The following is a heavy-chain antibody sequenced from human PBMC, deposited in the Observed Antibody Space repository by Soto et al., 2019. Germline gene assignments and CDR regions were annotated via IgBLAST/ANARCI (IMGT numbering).Heavy chain of an antibody. V-gene: IGHV4-59*01. CDR3: ARDHDEDFGYDLDYFDY. CDR2: IHNGRST. J-gene: IGHJ4*02. Sequence: SETLSITGTGSGGSLSRNYWSWIRQPPGKGLEWLAYIHNGRSTNYNPSLMSRVSISLDTSKSQFSLNLNSVTAADTAVYYCARDHDEDFGYDLDYFDYWGRGTLVTVSS. CDR1: GGSLSRNY. D-gene: IGHD5-12*01.